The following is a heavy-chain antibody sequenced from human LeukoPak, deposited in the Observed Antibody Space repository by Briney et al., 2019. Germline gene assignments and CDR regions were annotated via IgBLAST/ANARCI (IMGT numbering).Heavy chain of an antibody. CDR2: ISSSDGTI. J-gene: IGHJ4*02. CDR1: GFTFSDYS. CDR3: ARGGRYDSSGPFDS. D-gene: IGHD3-22*01. Sequence: PGGSLRLSCAASGFTFSDYSMMWIRQAPGKGLEWXSYISSSDGTIYYADSVRGRFTISRDNARNSLFLQMNSPRAEDTAHYFCARGGRYDSSGPFDSWGQGTLVTVSS. V-gene: IGHV3-11*04.